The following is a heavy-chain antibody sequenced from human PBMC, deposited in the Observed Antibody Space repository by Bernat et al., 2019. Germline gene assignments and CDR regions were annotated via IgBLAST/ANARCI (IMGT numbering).Heavy chain of an antibody. CDR3: ARHGPRAATNELDS. CDR1: GYIFTTYW. Sequence: EVQLVQSGAEVKKPGESLKISCKGSGYIFTTYWIAWVRQMPGKGLEWMGIIYPGDSDTRYSPSFQGQVTTSADKSMSTTTLPWSSLKASDTAIYYCARHGPRAATNELDSWGQGTLVTVSS. J-gene: IGHJ4*02. D-gene: IGHD6-25*01. CDR2: IYPGDSDT. V-gene: IGHV5-51*01.